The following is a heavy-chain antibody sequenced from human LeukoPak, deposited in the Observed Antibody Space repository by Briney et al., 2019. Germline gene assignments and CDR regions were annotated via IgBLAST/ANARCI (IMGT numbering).Heavy chain of an antibody. CDR2: IGSSGSTI. Sequence: GGSLRLSCAASGFTFSSYEMNWVRQAPGKGLEWASYIGSSGSTIYYADSVKGRFTISRDNAKNSLYLQMNSLRAEDTAVYYCARVGCFSSTSCYRGSDYWGQGTLVTVSS. V-gene: IGHV3-48*03. CDR1: GFTFSSYE. CDR3: ARVGCFSSTSCYRGSDY. J-gene: IGHJ4*02. D-gene: IGHD2-2*01.